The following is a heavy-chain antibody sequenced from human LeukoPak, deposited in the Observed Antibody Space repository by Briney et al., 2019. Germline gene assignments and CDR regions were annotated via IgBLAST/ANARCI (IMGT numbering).Heavy chain of an antibody. CDR1: GGTFSSYA. Sequence: GSSVKVSCKASGGTFSSYAISWVRQAPGQGLEWMGGIIPIFGTANYAQKFQGRVTITTDESTSTAYMELSSLRSEDTAVYYCASPSGSYPNFDCWGQGTLVTVSS. J-gene: IGHJ4*02. V-gene: IGHV1-69*05. D-gene: IGHD1-26*01. CDR2: IIPIFGTA. CDR3: ASPSGSYPNFDC.